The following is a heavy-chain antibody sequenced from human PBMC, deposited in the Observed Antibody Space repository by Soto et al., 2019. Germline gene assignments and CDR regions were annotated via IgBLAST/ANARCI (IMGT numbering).Heavy chain of an antibody. CDR2: IRGDSTTI. V-gene: IGHV3-11*01. Sequence: QVQLVESGGDLVKPGGSLRLSCVASGFSFSDYYMSWMRQVPGKGLEWVSYIRGDSTTIYYADSVKGRFTISRDNAKNSLDLQMSSLRAEDTAVYYCARIGGGGSCPDYWGQGTLVTVSS. CDR3: ARIGGGGSCPDY. CDR1: GFSFSDYY. D-gene: IGHD2-15*01. J-gene: IGHJ4*02.